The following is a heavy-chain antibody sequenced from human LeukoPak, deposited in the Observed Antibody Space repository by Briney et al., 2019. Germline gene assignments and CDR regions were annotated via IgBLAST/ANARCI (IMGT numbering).Heavy chain of an antibody. J-gene: IGHJ4*02. CDR3: ATLGFSSGYYYYFDH. CDR2: IYYSGST. D-gene: IGHD3-22*01. Sequence: SETLSLTCTVSGGSISSGDYYWSWIRQPPGKGLEWIGYIYYSGSTYYNPSLKSRVTISVDTSKNQFSLKLSSVTAADTAVYYCATLGFSSGYYYYFDHWGQGTLVTVSS. CDR1: GGSISSGDYY. V-gene: IGHV4-30-4*01.